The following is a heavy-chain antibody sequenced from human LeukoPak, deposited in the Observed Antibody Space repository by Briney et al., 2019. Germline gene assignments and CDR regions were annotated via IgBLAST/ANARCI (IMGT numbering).Heavy chain of an antibody. CDR3: ARVLDYYGSGSRDFDY. CDR1: GYSISSGYY. Sequence: PSETLSLTCTVSGYSISSGYYWDWIRQPRGKGLEWIRSIYHSGSAYYNPSLKSRVTMSADTSKNQFSLKLTSVTAADTAVYYCARVLDYYGSGSRDFDYWGQGILVTVSS. D-gene: IGHD3-10*01. CDR2: IYHSGSA. V-gene: IGHV4-38-2*02. J-gene: IGHJ4*02.